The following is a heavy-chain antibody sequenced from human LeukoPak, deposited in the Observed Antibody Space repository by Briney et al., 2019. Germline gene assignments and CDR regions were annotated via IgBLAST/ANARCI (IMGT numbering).Heavy chain of an antibody. Sequence: PSETLSLTCTVSGGSISSGGYYWSWIRQHPGKGLEWIGYIYYSGSTYYNPSLKSRVTISVDTSKNQFSLKLSSVTAADTAVYYCARVEDGSGIDYWGQGTLVTVSS. V-gene: IGHV4-31*03. CDR3: ARVEDGSGIDY. CDR1: GGSISSGGYY. CDR2: IYYSGST. J-gene: IGHJ4*01. D-gene: IGHD3-10*01.